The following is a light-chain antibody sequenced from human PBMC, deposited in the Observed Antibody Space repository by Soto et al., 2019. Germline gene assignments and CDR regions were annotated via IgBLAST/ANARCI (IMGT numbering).Light chain of an antibody. J-gene: IGLJ1*01. CDR3: QVWDSSSDQGV. CDR2: DDS. CDR1: NIGSKS. Sequence: SYELTQPPSVSVAPGQTARITCGGNNIGSKSVHWYQQKPGQAPVLVVYDDSDRPSWIPERFSGSNSGNTATLTISRVEAGDEADYYCQVWDSSSDQGVFGTGTKLTV. V-gene: IGLV3-21*02.